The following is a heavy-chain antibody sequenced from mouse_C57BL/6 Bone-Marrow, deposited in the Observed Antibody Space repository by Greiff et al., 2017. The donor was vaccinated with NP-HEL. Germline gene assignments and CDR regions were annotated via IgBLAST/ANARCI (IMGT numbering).Heavy chain of an antibody. CDR2: IRSKSNNYAT. Sequence: EVQLVESGGGLVQPKGSLKLSCAASGFSFNTYAMNWVCQAPGKGLEWVARIRSKSNNYATYYADSVKDRFTISRDDSESMLYLQMNNLKTEDTAMYYCVRQSYGNSWYFDVWGTGTTVTVSS. CDR3: VRQSYGNSWYFDV. V-gene: IGHV10-1*01. J-gene: IGHJ1*03. D-gene: IGHD2-1*01. CDR1: GFSFNTYA.